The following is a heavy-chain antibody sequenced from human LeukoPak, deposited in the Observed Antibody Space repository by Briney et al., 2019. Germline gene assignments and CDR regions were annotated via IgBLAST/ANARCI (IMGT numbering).Heavy chain of an antibody. J-gene: IGHJ4*02. CDR2: IYYSGST. D-gene: IGHD6-19*01. Sequence: SETLSLTCTVSGGSVSSGSYYWSWIRQPPGKGLEWIGYIYYSGSTNYNPSLKSRVTISVDTSKNQFSLKLSSVTAADTAVYYCARAWQWLSYWGQGTLVTVSS. CDR1: GGSVSSGSYY. V-gene: IGHV4-61*01. CDR3: ARAWQWLSY.